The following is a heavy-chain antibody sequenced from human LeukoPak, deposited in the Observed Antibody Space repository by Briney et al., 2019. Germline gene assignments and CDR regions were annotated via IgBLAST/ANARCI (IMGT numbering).Heavy chain of an antibody. D-gene: IGHD4-17*01. CDR3: AGAREYGDYGLCWFDP. CDR1: GDTFSSYA. J-gene: IGHJ5*02. V-gene: IGHV1-69*13. CDR2: IIPIFGTA. Sequence: SVKVSCKASGDTFSSYAISWVRQAPGQGLEWMGGIIPIFGTANYAQKFQGRVTITADESTSTAYMELSSLRSEDTAVYYCAGAREYGDYGLCWFDPWGQGTLVTVSS.